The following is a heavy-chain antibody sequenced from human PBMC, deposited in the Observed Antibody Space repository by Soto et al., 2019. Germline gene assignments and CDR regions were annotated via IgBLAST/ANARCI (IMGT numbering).Heavy chain of an antibody. D-gene: IGHD3-10*01. Sequence: SETLSLTCTVSGGSISSYYWSWIRQPPGKGLEWIGYIYYSGSTNYNPSLKSRVTISVDTSKNQFSLKLSSVTAADTAVYYCARTLWFGDINWFDPWGQGTLVTVS. CDR3: ARTLWFGDINWFDP. J-gene: IGHJ5*02. CDR1: GGSISSYY. CDR2: IYYSGST. V-gene: IGHV4-59*01.